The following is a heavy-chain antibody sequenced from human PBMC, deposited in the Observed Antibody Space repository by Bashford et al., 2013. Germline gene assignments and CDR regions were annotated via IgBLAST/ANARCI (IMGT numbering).Heavy chain of an antibody. D-gene: IGHD1-26*01. CDR1: GGSFSSSSSY. CDR2: IYYSGST. J-gene: IGHJ4*02. Sequence: SETLSLTCTVSGGSFSSSSSYWGWIRQPPGKGLEWIGIIYYSGSTYYNPSLKSRVTISVDTSKTQFSLKLSSVTAADTAVYYCARQGDGGRAFDYWGQGTVVTVSS. CDR3: ARQGDGGRAFDY. V-gene: IGHV4-39*01.